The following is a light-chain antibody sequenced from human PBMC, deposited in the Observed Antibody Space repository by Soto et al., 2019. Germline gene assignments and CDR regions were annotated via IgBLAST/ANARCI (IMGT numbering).Light chain of an antibody. CDR2: GAS. J-gene: IGKJ1*01. Sequence: DIQMTQSPSSLSASVGDRVTITCRASQSISSYLNWYQQKPGKAPKLLIYGASSLQSGVPSRFSGSGSGTEFTPTISSLQSEDFAVYYCQQYNNWPRGTFGQGTKVDNK. CDR3: QQYNNWPRGT. CDR1: QSISSY. V-gene: IGKV1-39*01.